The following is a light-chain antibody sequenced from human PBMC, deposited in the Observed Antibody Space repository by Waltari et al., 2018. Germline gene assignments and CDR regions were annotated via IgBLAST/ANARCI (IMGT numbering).Light chain of an antibody. V-gene: IGLV2-14*01. J-gene: IGLJ3*02. CDR3: CSYTSSSTWV. Sequence: QSALTQPASVSGSPGQSITISCTGTSSDVGGYNFVPWCQQHPGKAPTLIISEVRNLPSGVSDRFSGSKSGTTASLTISGVQAEDEADYHCCSYTSSSTWVFGGGTELTVL. CDR1: SSDVGGYNF. CDR2: EVR.